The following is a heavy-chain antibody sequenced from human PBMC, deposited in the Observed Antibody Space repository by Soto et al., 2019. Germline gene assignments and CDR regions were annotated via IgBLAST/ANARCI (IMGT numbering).Heavy chain of an antibody. CDR1: GFTVSSNY. D-gene: IGHD3-10*01. J-gene: IGHJ4*02. V-gene: IGHV3-53*01. CDR3: ARGFPSMAYYGEYYFDK. CDR2: MYSGGST. Sequence: EVQMVESGGGLIQPGGSLRLSCAAFGFTVSSNYMTWVRQAPGKGLEWVSVMYSGGSTYYADSVKGRFTISRDNSRNTLYLQMNSLRAEDTAVYYCARGFPSMAYYGEYYFDKWGQGTLVTVSS.